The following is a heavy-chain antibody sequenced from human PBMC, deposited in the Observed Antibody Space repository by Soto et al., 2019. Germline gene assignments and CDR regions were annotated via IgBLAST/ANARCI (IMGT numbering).Heavy chain of an antibody. D-gene: IGHD1-1*01. V-gene: IGHV4-4*02. Sequence: LSLTCTLSGGSVRAPDWWNWVRQSPDKGLEWIAEVHISGHSNYNPSLRSRVSVSIDSSKNQFYLNLNSVTAADTAIYYCARVRQGCSANNCYFDPSGQGTQVTVSS. CDR1: GGSVRAPDW. J-gene: IGHJ5*01. CDR2: VHISGHS. CDR3: ARVRQGCSANNCYFDP.